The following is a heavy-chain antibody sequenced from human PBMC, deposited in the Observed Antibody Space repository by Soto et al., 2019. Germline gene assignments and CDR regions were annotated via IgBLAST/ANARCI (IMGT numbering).Heavy chain of an antibody. CDR2: ISDSGGST. J-gene: IGHJ6*02. CDR1: GFTFSNYA. CDR3: ARDLGDGSGSYSPDYYYGMDV. Sequence: PGGSLRLSCAASGFTFSNYAVTWVRQAPGKGLEWVATISDSGGSTYYADSVKGRFTISRDNSKNTLYLQMNSLRAEDTAVYYCARDLGDGSGSYSPDYYYGMDVWGQGTTVTVSS. D-gene: IGHD3-10*01. V-gene: IGHV3-23*01.